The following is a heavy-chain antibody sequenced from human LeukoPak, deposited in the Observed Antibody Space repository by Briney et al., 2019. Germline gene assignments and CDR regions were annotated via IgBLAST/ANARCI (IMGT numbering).Heavy chain of an antibody. CDR3: PRSSMVTGFDY. CDR2: ISAYNGNT. Sequence: ASVKVSCKASGYTFTSYGISWVRQAPGQGLEWMGWISAYNGNTNYAQKLQGRVTMTTDTSTSTAYMELRSLRSDDTAVYYSPRSSMVTGFDYWGQGTLVTVSS. CDR1: GYTFTSYG. D-gene: IGHD3-10*01. V-gene: IGHV1-18*01. J-gene: IGHJ4*02.